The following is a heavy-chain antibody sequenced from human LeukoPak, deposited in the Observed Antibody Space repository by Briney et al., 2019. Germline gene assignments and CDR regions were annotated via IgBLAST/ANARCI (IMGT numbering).Heavy chain of an antibody. CDR3: ARDKGSIFGVVISD. CDR1: GYTFTSYG. CDR2: ISAHNGNT. D-gene: IGHD3-3*01. Sequence: ASVKVSCKASGYTFTSYGISWVRQAPGQGLEWMGWISAHNGNTNYAQKLQGRVTMTTDTSTSTAYMELRSLRSDDTAVYYCARDKGSIFGVVISDWGQGTLVTVSS. J-gene: IGHJ4*02. V-gene: IGHV1-18*01.